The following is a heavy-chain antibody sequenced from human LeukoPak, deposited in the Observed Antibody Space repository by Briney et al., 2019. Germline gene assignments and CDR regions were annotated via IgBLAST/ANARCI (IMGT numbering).Heavy chain of an antibody. CDR2: ISHSGST. CDR1: GGSISGFY. D-gene: IGHD6-13*01. CDR3: ATQVAAAGTGWFDP. Sequence: TPSETLSLTCTVSGGSISGFYWTWIRQPPGKGLEWLGYISHSGSTNYNPSLKSRVTMSVDTSKNQFFLKLSSVTAADTAVYYCATQVAAAGTGWFDPWGQGTLVTVSS. J-gene: IGHJ5*02. V-gene: IGHV4-59*08.